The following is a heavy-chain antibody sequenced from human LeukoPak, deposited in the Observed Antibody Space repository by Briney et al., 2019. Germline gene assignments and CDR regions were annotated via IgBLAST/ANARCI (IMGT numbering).Heavy chain of an antibody. D-gene: IGHD6-19*01. CDR1: EFTFSSYN. CDR3: ARGPSGWYYFDY. V-gene: IGHV3-21*01. Sequence: PGGSLRLSCAASEFTFSSYNMNWVRQAPGKGLEWVSSITSSSSYIYYADSLKGRFTISRDNAKNSLYLQMNSLRAEDTAVYYCARGPSGWYYFDYWGQGTLVTVSS. CDR2: ITSSSSYI. J-gene: IGHJ4*02.